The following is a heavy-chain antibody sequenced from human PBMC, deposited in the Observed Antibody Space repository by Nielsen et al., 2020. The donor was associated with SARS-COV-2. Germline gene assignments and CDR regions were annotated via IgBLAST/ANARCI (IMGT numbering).Heavy chain of an antibody. J-gene: IGHJ6*02. V-gene: IGHV1-69*13. CDR2: TIPIFGTA. Sequence: SVKVSCKASGGTFSSYAISWVRQAPGQGLEWMGGTIPIFGTANYAQKFQGRVTITADESTSTAYMELSSLRSEDTAVYYCARDQSYGGNSLYYYYGLDVWGQGTTVTVSS. CDR3: ARDQSYGGNSLYYYYGLDV. D-gene: IGHD4-23*01. CDR1: GGTFSSYA.